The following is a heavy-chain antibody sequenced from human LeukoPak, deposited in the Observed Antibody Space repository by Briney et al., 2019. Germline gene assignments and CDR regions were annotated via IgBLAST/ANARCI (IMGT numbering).Heavy chain of an antibody. D-gene: IGHD6-13*01. CDR3: ARRVAAAGYFDY. CDR1: GYTFTGYY. J-gene: IGHJ4*02. V-gene: IGHV1-2*02. CDR2: INPNSADT. Sequence: ASVRVSCKASGYTFTGYYMHWVRQAPGQRLEWMGWINPNSADTSYAQKFQGRVTMTRDTSITTAYMELSSLTSDDTAVYYCARRVAAAGYFDYWGQGTLVTVSS.